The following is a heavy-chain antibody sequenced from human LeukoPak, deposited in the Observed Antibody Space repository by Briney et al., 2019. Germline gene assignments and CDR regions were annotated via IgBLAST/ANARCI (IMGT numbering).Heavy chain of an antibody. J-gene: IGHJ4*02. CDR3: ARDWDKYDFWSGYHERVTYYFDY. CDR2: INPNSGGT. CDR1: GGTFSSYA. Sequence: ASVKVSCKASGGTFSSYAISWVRQAPGQGLEWMGWINPNSGGTNYAQKFQGRVTMTRDTSISTAYMELSRLRSDDTAVYYCARDWDKYDFWSGYHERVTYYFDYWGQGTLVTVSS. D-gene: IGHD3-3*01. V-gene: IGHV1-2*02.